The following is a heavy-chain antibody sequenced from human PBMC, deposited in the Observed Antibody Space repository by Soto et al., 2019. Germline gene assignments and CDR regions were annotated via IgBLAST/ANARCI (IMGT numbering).Heavy chain of an antibody. CDR2: INWNGGST. CDR3: ARGSGTFDY. J-gene: IGHJ4*02. D-gene: IGHD3-10*01. CDR1: GFTFNDYG. V-gene: IGHV3-20*04. Sequence: PGGSLRISCAASGFTFNDYGMTWVRQAPGKGLEWVSGINWNGGSTGYADSVKGRFTISRDNAKKSLHLQVSSLRAEDTALYYCARGSGTFDYWGQRTPVTVSS.